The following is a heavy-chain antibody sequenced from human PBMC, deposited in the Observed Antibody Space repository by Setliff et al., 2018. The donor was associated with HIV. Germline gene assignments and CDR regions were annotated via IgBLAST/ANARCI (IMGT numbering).Heavy chain of an antibody. Sequence: PSETLSLTCTVSGGSISSHYWSWIRQPPGKGLEWIGYIYYSGSTNYNPSLKSRVTISVDTSKNQFSLKLSSVTAADTAVYYCARSPGVATITIFDYWGQGTLVTVSS. CDR2: IYYSGST. CDR3: ARSPGVATITIFDY. CDR1: GGSISSHY. V-gene: IGHV4-59*08. J-gene: IGHJ4*02. D-gene: IGHD5-12*01.